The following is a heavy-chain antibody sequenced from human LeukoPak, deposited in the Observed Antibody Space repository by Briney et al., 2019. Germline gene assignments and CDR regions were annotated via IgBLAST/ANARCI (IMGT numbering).Heavy chain of an antibody. D-gene: IGHD3-22*01. J-gene: IGHJ4*02. CDR1: GFRFDSFY. V-gene: IGHV3-11*04. Sequence: PGGSLRLSCAASGFRFDSFYMGRIRQVPGKGLDYIALISASGAVPYYAESVKGRFTISRDNAKNSVSLQMNSLSADDTDVYYCARSLIVASEDYWGQGTLVTVSS. CDR3: ARSLIVASEDY. CDR2: ISASGAVP.